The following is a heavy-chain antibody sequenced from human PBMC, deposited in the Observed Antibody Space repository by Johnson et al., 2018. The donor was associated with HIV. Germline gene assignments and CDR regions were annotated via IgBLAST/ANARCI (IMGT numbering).Heavy chain of an antibody. J-gene: IGHJ3*02. D-gene: IGHD6-6*01. CDR2: IKQDGSEK. Sequence: EVQLVESGGGLVQPGGSLRLSCAASGFTFSSYWMSWVRQAPGKGLEWVANIKQDGSEKYYVDSAKGRFTISRDNAKNSLYLQMNSLSAEDTAVYYCARDRGAARDAFDIWGQGTMVTVSS. CDR3: ARDRGAARDAFDI. CDR1: GFTFSSYW. V-gene: IGHV3-7*05.